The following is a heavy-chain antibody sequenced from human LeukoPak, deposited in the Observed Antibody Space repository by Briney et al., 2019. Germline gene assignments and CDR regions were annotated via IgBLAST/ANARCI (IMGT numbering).Heavy chain of an antibody. J-gene: IGHJ4*02. CDR3: AKDRVFELWFEEASPYYFDY. D-gene: IGHD3-10*01. CDR1: GFTFSTYW. CDR2: ISGSGGST. Sequence: GGSLRLSCAASGFTFSTYWMSWVRQAPGKGLEWVSAISGSGGSTYYADSVKGRFTISRDNSKNTLYLQMNSLRAEDTAVYYCAKDRVFELWFEEASPYYFDYWGQGTLVTVSS. V-gene: IGHV3-23*01.